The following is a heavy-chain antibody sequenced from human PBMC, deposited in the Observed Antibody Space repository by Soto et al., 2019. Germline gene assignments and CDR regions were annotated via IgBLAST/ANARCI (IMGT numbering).Heavy chain of an antibody. CDR3: ARGLLTYSSSFLYYYYYGMDV. Sequence: QVQLQESGPGLVKPSQTLSLTCTVSGGSISSGGYYWSWIRQHPGKGLEWIGYIYYSGSTYYNPSLKSRVTISVDTSKNQFSLKLSSVTVADTAVYYCARGLLTYSSSFLYYYYYGMDVWGQGTTVTVSS. CDR2: IYYSGST. J-gene: IGHJ6*02. V-gene: IGHV4-31*03. D-gene: IGHD6-13*01. CDR1: GGSISSGGYY.